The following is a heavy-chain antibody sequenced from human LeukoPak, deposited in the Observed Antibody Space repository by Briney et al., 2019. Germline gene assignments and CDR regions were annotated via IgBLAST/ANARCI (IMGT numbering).Heavy chain of an antibody. J-gene: IGHJ4*02. D-gene: IGHD6-19*01. CDR3: ARDGRGAVAGFDY. Sequence: PGRSLRLSCAASGFTFSTYAMHWVRQSPGEGLEWVAVISSDGSGKYYADSVKGRFTISRDNAKNSLYLQMSSLRAEDMAVYYCARDGRGAVAGFDYWGQGTLVTVSS. V-gene: IGHV3-30-3*01. CDR1: GFTFSTYA. CDR2: ISSDGSGK.